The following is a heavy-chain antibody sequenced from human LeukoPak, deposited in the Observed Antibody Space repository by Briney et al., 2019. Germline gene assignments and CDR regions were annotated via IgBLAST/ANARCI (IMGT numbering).Heavy chain of an antibody. J-gene: IGHJ4*02. CDR2: IYPGDSDT. V-gene: IGHV5-51*01. D-gene: IGHD6-6*01. Sequence: PGESLKISCKGSGYNFTSYWIGWVRQMPGKGLEWMGIIYPGDSDTRYSPSFQGQVTISADKSINTACLQWSSVKASDSAMYYCARHLRYSSSSTGNFDSWGQGTLVTVSS. CDR3: ARHLRYSSSSTGNFDS. CDR1: GYNFTSYW.